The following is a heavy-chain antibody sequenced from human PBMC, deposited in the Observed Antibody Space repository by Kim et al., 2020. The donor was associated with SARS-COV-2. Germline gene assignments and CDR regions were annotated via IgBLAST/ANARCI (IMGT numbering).Heavy chain of an antibody. CDR3: ARAEGDIVVVVAATPDNYYYGMDV. CDR1: GGTFSSYA. J-gene: IGHJ6*02. D-gene: IGHD2-15*01. CDR2: IIPIFGTA. V-gene: IGHV1-69*13. Sequence: SVKVSCKASGGTFSSYAISWVRQAPGQGLEWMGGIIPIFGTANYAQKFQGRVTITADESTSTAYMELSSLRSEDMAVYYCARAEGDIVVVVAATPDNYYYGMDVWGQGTTVTVSS.